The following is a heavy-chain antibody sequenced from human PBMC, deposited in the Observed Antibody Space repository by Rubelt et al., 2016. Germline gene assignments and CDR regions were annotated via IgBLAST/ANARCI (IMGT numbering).Heavy chain of an antibody. D-gene: IGHD3-3*01. CDR2: INHSGST. J-gene: IGHJ4*02. V-gene: IGHV4-34*01. CDR1: GGSFSGYY. Sequence: QVQLQQWGAGLLKPSETLSLTCAVYGGSFSGYYWSWIRQPPGKGLEWIGEINHSGSTNYNPSLKSRVTISVDTSKNQFSLKLSSVTAADTAVYYCARANDFWSGLVGQIDYWGQGTLVTVSS. CDR3: ARANDFWSGLVGQIDY.